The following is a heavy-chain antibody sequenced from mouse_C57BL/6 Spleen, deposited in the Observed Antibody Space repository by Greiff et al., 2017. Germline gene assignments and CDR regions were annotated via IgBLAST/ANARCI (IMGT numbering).Heavy chain of an antibody. CDR2: ISYDGSN. Sequence: EVQVVESGPGLVKPSQSLSLTCSVTGYSITSGYYWNWIRQFPGNKLEWMGYISYDGSNNYNPSLKNRISITRDTSKNQFFLKLNSVTTEDTATYYCAREGAYYSNYGAMDYWGQGTSVTVSS. J-gene: IGHJ4*01. CDR1: GYSITSGYY. CDR3: AREGAYYSNYGAMDY. V-gene: IGHV3-6*01. D-gene: IGHD2-5*01.